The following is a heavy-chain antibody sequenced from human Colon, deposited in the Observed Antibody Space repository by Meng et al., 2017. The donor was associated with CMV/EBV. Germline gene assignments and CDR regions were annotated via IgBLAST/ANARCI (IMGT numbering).Heavy chain of an antibody. D-gene: IGHD3-10*01. CDR1: GFTFDDYA. Sequence: SLKISCAGSGFTFDDYAIHWVRQVPGKGLEWVSGISWNSGNIDYADSVKGRFTISRDNAKNSLYLQMNSLRAEDTALYYCAREMYYSGSGNYAAFYYGMDVWGQGTTVTV. CDR2: ISWNSGNI. CDR3: AREMYYSGSGNYAAFYYGMDV. J-gene: IGHJ6*02. V-gene: IGHV3-9*01.